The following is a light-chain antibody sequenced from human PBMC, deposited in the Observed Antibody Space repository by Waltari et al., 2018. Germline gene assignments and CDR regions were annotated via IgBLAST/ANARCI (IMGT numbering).Light chain of an antibody. CDR2: QDT. J-gene: IGLJ3*02. Sequence: SYELTQPPSVSVSPGQPASITCSGDILGNNYASWYQQKPGQSPLLVIYQDTKRPAELPERFSGSKSANAATMTITGTQAVDEDDYYCQAWGTGAWVFGGGTKLTVL. CDR1: ILGNNY. CDR3: QAWGTGAWV. V-gene: IGLV3-1*01.